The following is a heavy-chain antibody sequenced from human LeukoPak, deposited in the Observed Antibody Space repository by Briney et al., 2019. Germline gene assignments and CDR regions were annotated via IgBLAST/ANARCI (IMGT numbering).Heavy chain of an antibody. Sequence: GGSLRLSCAAFGFTFNNAWMTWVRQAPGKGLEWVANIKQDGSEKYYVDSVKGRFTISRDNAKNSLYLQMNSLRAEDTAVYYCARDPYYFDYWGQGTLVTVSS. J-gene: IGHJ4*02. CDR1: GFTFNNAW. CDR3: ARDPYYFDY. CDR2: IKQDGSEK. V-gene: IGHV3-7*04.